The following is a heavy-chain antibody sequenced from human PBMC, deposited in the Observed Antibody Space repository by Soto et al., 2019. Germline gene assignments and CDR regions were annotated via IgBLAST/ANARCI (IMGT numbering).Heavy chain of an antibody. J-gene: IGHJ5*02. CDR2: AYYSGDT. CDR1: GGSISRYY. D-gene: IGHD2-8*01. CDR3: ARDRSTYGGGGTGEVKENWFDP. V-gene: IGHV4-59*01. Sequence: SETLYLTCSVSGGSISRYYWSWIRQPPGKGLEWIGYAYYSGDTGYNPSLKSRVTMAVDTSKNQVSLKLSSVTAADTAVYYCARDRSTYGGGGTGEVKENWFDPWGQGALVTVSS.